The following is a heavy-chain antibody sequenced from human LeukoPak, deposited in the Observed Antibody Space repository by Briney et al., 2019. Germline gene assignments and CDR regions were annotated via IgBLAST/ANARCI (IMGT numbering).Heavy chain of an antibody. CDR3: ARGGGLDV. J-gene: IGHJ6*02. CDR1: GFTFSNYW. D-gene: IGHD3-16*01. Sequence: GGSLRLSCAASGFTFSNYWMHWVRQVPGKGLGWVASINHNGNVNYYVDSVKGRFTISRDNAKNSLYLQMSNLRAEDTAVYFCARGGGLDVWGQGATVTVSS. CDR2: INHNGNVN. V-gene: IGHV3-7*03.